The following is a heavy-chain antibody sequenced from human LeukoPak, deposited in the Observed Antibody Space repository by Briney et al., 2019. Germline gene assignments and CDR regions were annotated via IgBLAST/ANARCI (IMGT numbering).Heavy chain of an antibody. Sequence: GRSLRLSCAASGFTFSSYGMHWVRQAPGKGLEWVAVIWYDGSNKYYADSVKGRFTISRDNSKNTLYLQMNSLRAEDTAVYYCARDAYSSSEVDWFDPWSQGTLVTVSS. D-gene: IGHD6-13*01. J-gene: IGHJ5*02. CDR2: IWYDGSNK. CDR1: GFTFSSYG. V-gene: IGHV3-33*01. CDR3: ARDAYSSSEVDWFDP.